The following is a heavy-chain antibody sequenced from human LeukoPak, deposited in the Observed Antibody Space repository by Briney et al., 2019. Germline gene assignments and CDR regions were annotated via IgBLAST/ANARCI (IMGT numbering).Heavy chain of an antibody. D-gene: IGHD2/OR15-2a*01. Sequence: ASVKVSCKASGYSFNTYHITWVRQAPGQGLEWMGWMNPNSGNTGYAQKFQGRVTITRNTSISTAYMELSSLRSEDTAVYYCARGLSVNYYYYMDVWGKGTTVTVSS. CDR2: MNPNSGNT. CDR3: ARGLSVNYYYYMDV. J-gene: IGHJ6*03. V-gene: IGHV1-8*01. CDR1: GYSFNTYH.